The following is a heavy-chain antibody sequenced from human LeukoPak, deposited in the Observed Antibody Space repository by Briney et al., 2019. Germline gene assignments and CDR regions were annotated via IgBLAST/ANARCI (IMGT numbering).Heavy chain of an antibody. D-gene: IGHD5-24*01. J-gene: IGHJ4*02. Sequence: PSQTLSLTCTVSGGSISSGDYYWSWIRQPPGKGLEWIGYIYYSGSTYYNPSLKSRVTISVDTSKNQFSLKLSSVTAADTAVYYCARDLEMATMKGNPFRAPVVTAGGTFGYWGQGTLVTVSS. CDR3: ARDLEMATMKGNPFRAPVVTAGGTFGY. CDR1: GGSISSGDYY. CDR2: IYYSGST. V-gene: IGHV4-30-4*01.